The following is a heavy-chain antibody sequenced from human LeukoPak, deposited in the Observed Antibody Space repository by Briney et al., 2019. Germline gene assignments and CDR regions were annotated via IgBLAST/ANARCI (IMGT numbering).Heavy chain of an antibody. Sequence: SETLSLTCGVYGGSFSGYYWNWIRQSPGKGLEWIGEINHSGSTNYNPSLKSRVTMSVDTSQKQFSLRLTSVRAADTAVYYCARVSLTYYFDYWGQGTLVTVSS. V-gene: IGHV4-34*01. D-gene: IGHD3-16*01. CDR3: ARVSLTYYFDY. CDR1: GGSFSGYY. J-gene: IGHJ4*02. CDR2: INHSGST.